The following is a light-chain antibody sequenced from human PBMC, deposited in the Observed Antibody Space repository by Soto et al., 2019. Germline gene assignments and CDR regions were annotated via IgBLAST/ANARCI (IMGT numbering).Light chain of an antibody. CDR2: GAS. V-gene: IGKV3-15*01. J-gene: IGKJ3*01. Sequence: EIVMTQSPATLSVSPGEIATISCRASQSVSSNLAWYQHIPGQAPRLLIYGASARATGIPAWFSGSGSGSEFTVNISSLQSEEFAVYDGQQYNKWPEFTFGARTRV. CDR1: QSVSSN. CDR3: QQYNKWPEFT.